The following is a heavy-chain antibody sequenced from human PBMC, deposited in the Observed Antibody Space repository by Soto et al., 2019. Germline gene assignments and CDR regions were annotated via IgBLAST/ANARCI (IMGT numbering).Heavy chain of an antibody. CDR3: AREVGYGDSSAALLY. CDR2: IITLYGTA. V-gene: IGHV1-69*01. CDR1: GGTFSSHS. J-gene: IGHJ4*02. Sequence: VQLMQSGAEVKQPGSSVKVSCKASGGTFSSHSINWVRQAPGQGLEWMGGIITLYGTANYAQNVQGRATITADQSTITAYMELNSLRSDDTAVYYCAREVGYGDSSAALLYWGQGTLVTVSS. D-gene: IGHD4-17*01.